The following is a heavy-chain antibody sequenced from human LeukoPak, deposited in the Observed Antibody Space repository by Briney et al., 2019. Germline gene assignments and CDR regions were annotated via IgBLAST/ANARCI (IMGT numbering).Heavy chain of an antibody. J-gene: IGHJ6*03. Sequence: ASVKVSCKASGYTFTSYDINWVRQATGQGLEWMGWMNPNSGNTGYAQKFQGRVTMTRNTPISTAYMELSSLRSEDTAVYYCARFEIVVDYYYMDVWGKGTTVTVSS. CDR3: ARFEIVVDYYYMDV. CDR1: GYTFTSYD. D-gene: IGHD3-22*01. V-gene: IGHV1-8*01. CDR2: MNPNSGNT.